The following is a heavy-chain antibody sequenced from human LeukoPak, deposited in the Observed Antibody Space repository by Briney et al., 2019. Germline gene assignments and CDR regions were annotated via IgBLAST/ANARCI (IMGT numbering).Heavy chain of an antibody. CDR3: ARAYPQGVVVVPPAIGRAFDI. D-gene: IGHD2-2*02. CDR1: GYTFTTHG. Sequence: SVKVSCKASGYTFTTHGITCVRRAPGQGLEWMGCISAYTANTKYAQKLQGRVTMTPDTSTSTAYMELRSLTSDDTAMYYCARAYPQGVVVVPPAIGRAFDIWGQGTMVTVSS. CDR2: ISAYTANT. V-gene: IGHV1-18*01. J-gene: IGHJ3*02.